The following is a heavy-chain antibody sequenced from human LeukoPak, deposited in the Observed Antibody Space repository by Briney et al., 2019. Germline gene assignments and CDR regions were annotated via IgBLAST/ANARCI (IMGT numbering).Heavy chain of an antibody. CDR3: VRMASYGDYVAY. CDR1: GYSFTNYW. V-gene: IGHV5-51*01. D-gene: IGHD4-17*01. J-gene: IGHJ4*02. Sequence: GESLKISCKGSGYSFTNYWIGWVRQMPGKGLEWMGIIYPGDSDTKYSPSFQGQVTFSADKSINTAYLQWSSLKASDTAMYYCVRMASYGDYVAYWGQGTLVTVSS. CDR2: IYPGDSDT.